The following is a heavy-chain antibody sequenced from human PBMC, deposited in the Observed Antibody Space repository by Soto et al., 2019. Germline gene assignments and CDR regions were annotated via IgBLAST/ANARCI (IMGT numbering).Heavy chain of an antibody. CDR1: GFTFSSYG. J-gene: IGHJ2*01. CDR3: AKQGYSYGSLSATYWYFDL. Sequence: GGSLRLSCAASGFTFSSYGMHWVRQAPGKGLEWVAVISYDGSNKYYADSVKGRFTISRDNSKNTLYLQMNSLRAEDTAVYYCAKQGYSYGSLSATYWYFDLWGRGTLVTVSS. V-gene: IGHV3-30*18. D-gene: IGHD5-18*01. CDR2: ISYDGSNK.